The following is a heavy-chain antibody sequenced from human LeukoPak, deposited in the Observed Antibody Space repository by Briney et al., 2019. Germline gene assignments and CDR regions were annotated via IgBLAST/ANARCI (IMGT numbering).Heavy chain of an antibody. J-gene: IGHJ2*01. CDR3: ARAPYGSGSFDWYFDL. V-gene: IGHV4-39*07. D-gene: IGHD3-10*01. CDR2: TYYSGST. Sequence: SETLSLTCTVSGGSISSSYYYWGWIRQPPGKGLEWIGSTYYSGSTYYNPSLKSRVTISVDTSKNQFSLKLSSVTAADTAVYYCARAPYGSGSFDWYFDLWGRGTLVTVSS. CDR1: GGSISSSYYY.